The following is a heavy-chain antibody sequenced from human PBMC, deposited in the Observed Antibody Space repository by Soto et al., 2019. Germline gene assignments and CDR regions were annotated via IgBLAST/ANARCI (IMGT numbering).Heavy chain of an antibody. CDR3: AREEYREVDH. Sequence: QVQLVQSGAEVKEPGASVKVSCKASGYTFTNYGISWVRQAPGQGLEWMGWISTYSGHTDFAQRFQGRVTMATDTSTTTAYMELRSLTSDDTAVYNCAREEYREVDHWGQGTLVTVSS. J-gene: IGHJ4*02. D-gene: IGHD3-10*01. CDR2: ISTYSGHT. V-gene: IGHV1-18*04. CDR1: GYTFTNYG.